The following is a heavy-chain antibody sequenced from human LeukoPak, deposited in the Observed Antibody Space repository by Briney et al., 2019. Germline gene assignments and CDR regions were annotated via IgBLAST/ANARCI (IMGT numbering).Heavy chain of an antibody. CDR2: ISPYNGNT. V-gene: IGHV1-18*01. CDR1: GYSFTNYV. D-gene: IGHD6-13*01. J-gene: IGHJ4*02. Sequence: ASVKVSCKASGYSFTNYVVNWVRQVPGQGLEWIGWISPYNGNTDYAQKLQGRVTLTTDTSTSTAYMELRSLRSDDTAVYYCARPGTSWYTTYYFDSWGQGTLVTVSS. CDR3: ARPGTSWYTTYYFDS.